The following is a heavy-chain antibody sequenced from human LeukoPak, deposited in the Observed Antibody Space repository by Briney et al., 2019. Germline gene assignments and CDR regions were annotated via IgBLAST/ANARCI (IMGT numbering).Heavy chain of an antibody. Sequence: GGSLRLSCAASGFTFSIYNMNWVRQAPGKGLEWISYISSVGTTIYYADSVKGRFTISRDNAKNSLYLQMNSLRAEDTAVFYCARASRGYYYMDVWGKGTTVTVSS. CDR3: ARASRGYYYMDV. CDR2: ISSVGTTI. J-gene: IGHJ6*03. CDR1: GFTFSIYN. D-gene: IGHD3-22*01. V-gene: IGHV3-48*01.